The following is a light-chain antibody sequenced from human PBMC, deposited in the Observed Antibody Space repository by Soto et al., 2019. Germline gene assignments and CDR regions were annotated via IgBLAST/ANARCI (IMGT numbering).Light chain of an antibody. CDR1: QSVTNY. J-gene: IGKJ1*01. V-gene: IGKV3-11*01. CDR2: DAS. CDR3: QQRLNRPPG. Sequence: EIFVTQSPDTLSLSPGEIATLTCMASQSVTNYISWYQQRPGQAPRLLIYDASNRATGVPARFSGSRSGTDFTLTISDLEPADFGLYYCQQRLNRPPGFGQGTKVDI.